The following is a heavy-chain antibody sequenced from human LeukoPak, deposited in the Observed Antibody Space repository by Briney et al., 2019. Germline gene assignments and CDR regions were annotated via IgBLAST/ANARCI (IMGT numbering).Heavy chain of an antibody. CDR2: VYYSGST. V-gene: IGHV4-61*03. D-gene: IGHD6-6*01. J-gene: IGHJ4*02. Sequence: SETLSLACTVSDASVSSDNYYWSWIRQPPGKGLEYIGYVYYSGSTYYNPSLTSRVTISVDTSKNHFSLNLSSVTAADTAVYYCARRKAIRPRDYYFDYWGQGTLVTVSS. CDR3: ARRKAIRPRDYYFDY. CDR1: DASVSSDNYY.